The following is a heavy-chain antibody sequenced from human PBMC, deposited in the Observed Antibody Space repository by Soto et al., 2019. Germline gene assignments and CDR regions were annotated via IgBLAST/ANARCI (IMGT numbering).Heavy chain of an antibody. Sequence: GESLKISCKGSRYTFTSYWIGWVRQMPGKGLEWMGIIYPGDSDTRYSPSFQGQVTISADKSISTAYLQWSSLKASETAMYYCERNGIVNGINDYGMDVWGQGTTVTVSS. D-gene: IGHD2-21*01. CDR2: IYPGDSDT. J-gene: IGHJ6*02. V-gene: IGHV5-51*01. CDR1: RYTFTSYW. CDR3: ERNGIVNGINDYGMDV.